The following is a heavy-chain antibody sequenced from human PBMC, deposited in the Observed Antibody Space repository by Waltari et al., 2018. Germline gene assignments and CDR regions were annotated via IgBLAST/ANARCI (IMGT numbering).Heavy chain of an antibody. V-gene: IGHV1-8*01. D-gene: IGHD6-13*01. CDR2: MNPNNANT. J-gene: IGHJ4*02. Sequence: QVQLVQSGAEVKKPGASVKVSCKASGYTFTSYDINWVRQATGQGLEWMGWMNPNNANTGYEQKLQGRGTMTRNTSISTAYMELSSLRSEDTAVYYCARALRYSPNPRVLGYWGQGTLVTVSS. CDR1: GYTFTSYD. CDR3: ARALRYSPNPRVLGY.